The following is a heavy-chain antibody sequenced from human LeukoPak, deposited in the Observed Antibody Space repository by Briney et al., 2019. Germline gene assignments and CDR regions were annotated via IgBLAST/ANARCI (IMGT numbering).Heavy chain of an antibody. D-gene: IGHD6-19*01. V-gene: IGHV3-7*03. CDR1: GFTFSHSW. J-gene: IGHJ4*02. CDR2: IKEDGSSQ. CDR3: VKDSGWFHFDS. Sequence: GGSPRLSCVASGFTFSHSWMTWVRQAPGKGLEWVGHIKEDGSSQNYADSVKGRFTISRDNAKSSLHLQMNGLRAEDTAMYYCVKDSGWFHFDSRGQGTLVTVSS.